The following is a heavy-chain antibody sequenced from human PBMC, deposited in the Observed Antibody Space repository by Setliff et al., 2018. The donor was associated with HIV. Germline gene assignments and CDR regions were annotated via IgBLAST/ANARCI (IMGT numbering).Heavy chain of an antibody. CDR3: ARQTYYYDNSGHNWFDP. D-gene: IGHD3-22*01. CDR1: GASISGYY. Sequence: SETLSLTCTVPGASISGYYWSWIRQPPGKGLEWIGYINTSGTTNYNPALKSRVTISVDTSKNQFSLKLSSVTAADTAVYFCARQTYYYDNSGHNWFDPWGQGTLVTVSS. CDR2: INTSGTT. J-gene: IGHJ5*02. V-gene: IGHV4-4*09.